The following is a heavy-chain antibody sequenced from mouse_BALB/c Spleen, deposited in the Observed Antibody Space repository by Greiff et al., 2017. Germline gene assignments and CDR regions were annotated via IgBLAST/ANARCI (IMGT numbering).Heavy chain of an antibody. CDR3: AREYGNYFDY. J-gene: IGHJ2*01. D-gene: IGHD2-10*02. V-gene: IGHV1S56*01. CDR2: IYPGNVNT. CDR1: GYTFTSYY. Sequence: VQLQESGPELVKPGASVRISCKASGYTFTSYYIHWVKQRPGQGLEWIGWIYPGNVNTKYNEKFKGKATLTADKSSSTAYMQLSSLTSEDSAVYFCAREYGNYFDYWGQGTTRTVSS.